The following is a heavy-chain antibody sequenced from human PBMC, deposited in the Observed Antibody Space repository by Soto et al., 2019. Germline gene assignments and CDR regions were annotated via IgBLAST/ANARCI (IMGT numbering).Heavy chain of an antibody. CDR1: GGSFSGYY. D-gene: IGHD2-2*01. CDR2: INHSGST. J-gene: IGHJ4*02. CDR3: ARGKRRIVVVPAATFGFDY. Sequence: QVQLQQWGAGLLKPSETLSLTCAVYGGSFSGYYWSWIRQPPGKGLEWIGEINHSGSTNYNPSLKSRVTISVDTSKNRFSLKLSSVTAADTAVYYCARGKRRIVVVPAATFGFDYWGQGTLVTVSS. V-gene: IGHV4-34*01.